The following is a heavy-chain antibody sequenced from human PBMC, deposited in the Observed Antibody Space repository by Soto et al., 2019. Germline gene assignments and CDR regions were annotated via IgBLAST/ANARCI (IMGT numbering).Heavy chain of an antibody. Sequence: GGSLRLSCAASGFTFSSYAMSWVRQAPGKGLEWVSAISGSGGSTYYADSVKGRFTISRDNSKNTLYLQMNSLRAEDTAVYYCAKGDWGPKKYYYDSSGYFATFDYWAQGTLVTVSS. D-gene: IGHD3-22*01. CDR1: GFTFSSYA. CDR2: ISGSGGST. CDR3: AKGDWGPKKYYYDSSGYFATFDY. J-gene: IGHJ4*02. V-gene: IGHV3-23*01.